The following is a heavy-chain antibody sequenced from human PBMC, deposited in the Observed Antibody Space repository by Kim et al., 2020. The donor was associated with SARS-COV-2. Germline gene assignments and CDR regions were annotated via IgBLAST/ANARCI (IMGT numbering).Heavy chain of an antibody. J-gene: IGHJ2*01. CDR1: GGSFSGYY. V-gene: IGHV4-34*01. CDR2: INHSGST. D-gene: IGHD2-2*03. CDR3: ARVDFGWYFDL. Sequence: SETLSLTCAVYGGSFSGYYWSWIRQPPGKGLEWIGEINHSGSTNYNPSLKSRVTISVDTSKNQFSLKLSSVTAADTAVYYCARVDFGWYFDLWGRGTLVTVSS.